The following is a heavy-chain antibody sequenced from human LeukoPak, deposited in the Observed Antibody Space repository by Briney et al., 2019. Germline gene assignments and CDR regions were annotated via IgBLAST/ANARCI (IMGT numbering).Heavy chain of an antibody. V-gene: IGHV4-39*07. Sequence: SETLSLTCTASGGSISSSGSYWGWIRQPPGKGLEWIGSIYYSGNTYNPSLKSRVTISVDTSKNQFSLNLTSVNAADTAVYYCARVMAARREDLNWFDPWGQGTLVTVFS. CDR3: ARVMAARREDLNWFDP. CDR2: IYYSGNT. CDR1: GGSISSSGSY. D-gene: IGHD6-6*01. J-gene: IGHJ5*02.